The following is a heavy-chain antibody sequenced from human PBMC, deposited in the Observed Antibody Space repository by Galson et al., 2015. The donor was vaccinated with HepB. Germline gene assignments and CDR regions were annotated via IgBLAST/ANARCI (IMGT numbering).Heavy chain of an antibody. V-gene: IGHV3-23*01. CDR2: ISGSGANT. D-gene: IGHD2-21*01. CDR3: VKEQSSQALWDY. CDR1: GFTFNNYA. J-gene: IGHJ4*02. Sequence: SLRLSCAASGFTFNNYAMSWVRQAPGKGLGWVSVISGSGANTYYADSVKGRFTISRDNSKNTLYLQMNSLRAEDTAVYYCVKEQSSQALWDYWGQGTLVTVSS.